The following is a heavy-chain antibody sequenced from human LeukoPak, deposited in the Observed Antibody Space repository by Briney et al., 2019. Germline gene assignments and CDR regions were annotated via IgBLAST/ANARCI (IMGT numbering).Heavy chain of an antibody. V-gene: IGHV3-74*01. D-gene: IGHD5-12*01. CDR1: GFTFSSYS. CDR2: MNSDGSST. Sequence: GGSLRLSCVASGFTFSSYSMNWVRQAPGKGLVWVSRMNSDGSSTSYADSVKGRFTISRDNAKNTLYLQMNSLRAEDTAVYYCARDRGYSGYDCDYWGQGTLVTVSS. CDR3: ARDRGYSGYDCDY. J-gene: IGHJ4*02.